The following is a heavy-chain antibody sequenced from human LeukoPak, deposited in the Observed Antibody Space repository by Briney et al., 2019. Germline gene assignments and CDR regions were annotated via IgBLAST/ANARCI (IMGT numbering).Heavy chain of an antibody. V-gene: IGHV5-51*01. CDR3: ASLSGYSSSWYENWFDP. CDR1: GYSFTSYW. CDR2: IYPGDSDT. J-gene: IGHJ5*02. D-gene: IGHD6-13*01. Sequence: GESLKISCKGSGYSFTSYWIGWVRQMPGKGLEWMGIIYPGDSDTRYSPSFQGQVTISADKSIGTAYLQWSSLKASDTAMYYCASLSGYSSSWYENWFDPWGQGTLVTVSS.